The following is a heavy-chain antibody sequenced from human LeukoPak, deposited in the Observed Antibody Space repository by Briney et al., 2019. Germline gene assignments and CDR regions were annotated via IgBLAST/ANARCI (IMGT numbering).Heavy chain of an antibody. V-gene: IGHV4-39*01. CDR1: GGSISSSSYY. J-gene: IGHJ4*02. D-gene: IGHD5-18*01. CDR2: IYYSGST. CDR3: AGGTYSFGLYY. Sequence: PSETLSLTCTVSGGSISSSSYYWGWIRQPPGKGLEWIGSIYYSGSTYYNPSLTSRVTISIDTSRNQYSLKLSSVTAADTAVFYCAGGTYSFGLYYWGQGALVTVSS.